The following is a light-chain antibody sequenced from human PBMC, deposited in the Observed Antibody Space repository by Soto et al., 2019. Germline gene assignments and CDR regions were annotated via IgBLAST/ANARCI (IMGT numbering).Light chain of an antibody. Sequence: DIQMTQSPSTLSASVGDRVTITCRASQSISSWLAWFQQKPGKAPKLLIYDASSLESGVPSRFSGSGSGTEFTLTISSLQPDDFATYYCQQYNRYSWTFGQGTKVVIK. CDR1: QSISSW. J-gene: IGKJ1*01. CDR3: QQYNRYSWT. CDR2: DAS. V-gene: IGKV1-5*01.